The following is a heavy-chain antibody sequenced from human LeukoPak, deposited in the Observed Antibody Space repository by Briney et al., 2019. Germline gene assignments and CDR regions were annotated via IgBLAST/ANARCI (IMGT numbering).Heavy chain of an antibody. D-gene: IGHD3-3*01. J-gene: IGHJ4*02. CDR3: AHDLLACADV. CDR2: INEDGSEA. V-gene: IGHV3-7*02. CDR1: GFTFRTRW. Sequence: GGSLRLSCATSGFTFRTRWTSWVRQAPGRGLEWVAGINEDGSEAYYPDSVEGRFTVTRDNAKNSLYLQMNSLRAEDTAVYYCAHDLLACADVWGQGALVSVSS.